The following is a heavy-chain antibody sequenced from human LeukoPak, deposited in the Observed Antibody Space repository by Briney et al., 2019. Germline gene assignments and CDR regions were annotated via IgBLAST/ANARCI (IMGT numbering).Heavy chain of an antibody. CDR2: INPNSGGT. CDR3: ARDQQGYCSGGSCYWGAFDI. Sequence: ASVKVSCKASGYTFTGYYMHWVRQAPGQGLEWMGWINPNSGGTNYAQKFQGRVIMTRDTSISTAYMELSRLRSDDTAVYYCARDQQGYCSGGSCYWGAFDIWGQGTMVTVSS. D-gene: IGHD2-15*01. J-gene: IGHJ3*02. CDR1: GYTFTGYY. V-gene: IGHV1-2*02.